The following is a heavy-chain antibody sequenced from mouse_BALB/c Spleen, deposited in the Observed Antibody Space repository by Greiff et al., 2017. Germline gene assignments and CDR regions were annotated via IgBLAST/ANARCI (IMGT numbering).Heavy chain of an antibody. Sequence: EVQLVESGGDLVKPGGSLKLSCAASGFTFSSYGMSWVRQTPDKRLEWVATISSGGSYTYYPDSVKGRFTISRDNAKNTLYLQMSSLKSEDTAMYYCARHAGLVITTVVANWYFDVWGAGTTVTVSS. D-gene: IGHD1-1*01. J-gene: IGHJ1*01. V-gene: IGHV5-6*01. CDR3: ARHAGLVITTVVANWYFDV. CDR2: ISSGGSYT. CDR1: GFTFSSYG.